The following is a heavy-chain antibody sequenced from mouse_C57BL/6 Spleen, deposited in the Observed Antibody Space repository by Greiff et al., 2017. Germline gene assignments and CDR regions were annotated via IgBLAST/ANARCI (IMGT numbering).Heavy chain of an antibody. Sequence: VQLQQSGPELVKPGASVKMSCKASGYTFTDYNMHWVKQSHGKSLEWIGYINPNNGGTSYNQKFKGKATLTVNKSSSTAYMELRSLTSEDSAVYYCASFVYDDWRNYAMDYWGQGTSVTVSS. CDR2: INPNNGGT. CDR1: GYTFTDYN. V-gene: IGHV1-22*01. CDR3: ASFVYDDWRNYAMDY. J-gene: IGHJ4*01. D-gene: IGHD2-12*01.